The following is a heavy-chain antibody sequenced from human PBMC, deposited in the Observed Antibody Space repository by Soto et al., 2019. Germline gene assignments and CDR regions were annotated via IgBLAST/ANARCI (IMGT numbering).Heavy chain of an antibody. Sequence: QVQLVQSGAEVKKPGSSVKVSCKASGGTFSSYAISWVRQAPGQGLEWMGGIIPIFGTANYAQKFQGRVTITADESTSTAYMELSSMRSEDTAVYYYASDYSSGWYGPDRRHFDYWGQGTLVTVSS. CDR2: IIPIFGTA. D-gene: IGHD6-19*01. CDR1: GGTFSSYA. J-gene: IGHJ4*02. CDR3: ASDYSSGWYGPDRRHFDY. V-gene: IGHV1-69*01.